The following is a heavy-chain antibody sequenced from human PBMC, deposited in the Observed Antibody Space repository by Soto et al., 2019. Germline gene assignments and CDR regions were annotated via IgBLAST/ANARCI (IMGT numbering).Heavy chain of an antibody. D-gene: IGHD7-27*01. V-gene: IGHV3-30*18. CDR3: AKVLTGDLDY. Sequence: GGALRLSGAASGFTFSSYAMNWVRQAPGKGLEWVAVISYDENNKYYADSVKGRFTISRDNSKNTLYLQMNSLRAEDTAVYYCAKVLTGDLDYWGQGTLVTVSS. CDR2: ISYDENNK. J-gene: IGHJ4*02. CDR1: GFTFSSYA.